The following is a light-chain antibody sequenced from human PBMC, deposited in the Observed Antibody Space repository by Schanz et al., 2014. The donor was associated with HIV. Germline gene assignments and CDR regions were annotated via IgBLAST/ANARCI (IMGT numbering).Light chain of an antibody. J-gene: IGLJ2*01. V-gene: IGLV2-8*01. Sequence: QSALTQPASVSGAPGQSITISCTGTSRDVGNYLLAPWYQQHPGKAPKLMIYEVNKRPSGVPDRFSGSKSGNTASLTVSGLQAEDEADYYCSSFAASHKLLFGGGTKVTVL. CDR1: SRDVGNYLL. CDR3: SSFAASHKLL. CDR2: EVN.